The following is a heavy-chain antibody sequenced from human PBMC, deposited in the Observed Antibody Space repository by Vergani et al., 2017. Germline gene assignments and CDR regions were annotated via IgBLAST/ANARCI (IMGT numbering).Heavy chain of an antibody. V-gene: IGHV3-9*01. J-gene: IGHJ4*02. CDR3: AKGNQLLYPFDY. CDR1: GFTFDDYA. D-gene: IGHD2-2*02. CDR2: ISWNSGSI. Sequence: EVQLVESGGGLVQPGRSLRLSCAASGFTFDDYAMHWVRQAPGKGLEWVSGISWNSGSIGYADSVKGRFTISRDNAKTSLYLQMNSLRAEDTALYYCAKGNQLLYPFDYWGQGTLVTVSS.